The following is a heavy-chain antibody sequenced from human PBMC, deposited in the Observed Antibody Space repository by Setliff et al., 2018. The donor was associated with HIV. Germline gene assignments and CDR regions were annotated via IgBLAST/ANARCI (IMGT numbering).Heavy chain of an antibody. D-gene: IGHD2-15*01. V-gene: IGHV4-4*07. CDR1: GGSISSYY. CDR3: ARGRWPLLSGHYYRYMDV. J-gene: IGHJ6*03. CDR2: IYSSGST. Sequence: KTSETLSLPCTVSGGSISSYYWSWIRQPAGKGLEWIGRIYSSGSTDYNPLLKSRVTMSVDTSKNQLALKLTPMTAADTAVYYCARGRWPLLSGHYYRYMDVWGKGTTGTVSS.